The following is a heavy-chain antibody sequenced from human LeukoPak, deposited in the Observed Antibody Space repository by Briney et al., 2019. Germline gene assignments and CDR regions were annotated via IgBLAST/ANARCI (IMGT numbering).Heavy chain of an antibody. Sequence: SETLSLTCTVSGGSISSYYWNWIRQPPGKGLEWIGYMYYSGSTNYTNYNSSLKSRVTIAVDTSNSHFSLKMSSVTAADTAMYYCARLTCTSTSCTRRGTFGLWGQGTLVTVSS. J-gene: IGHJ3*01. D-gene: IGHD2-2*01. CDR1: GGSISSYY. CDR3: ARLTCTSTSCTRRGTFGL. V-gene: IGHV4-59*08. CDR2: MYYSGSTNYT.